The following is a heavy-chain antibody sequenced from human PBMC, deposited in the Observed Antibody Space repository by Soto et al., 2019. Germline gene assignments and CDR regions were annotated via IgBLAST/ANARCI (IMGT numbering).Heavy chain of an antibody. CDR1: GFTFSDYY. J-gene: IGHJ6*03. D-gene: IGHD6-6*01. CDR3: ARLGAATYSSSPYYYYYYMDV. V-gene: IGHV3-11*01. Sequence: GGSLRLSCAASGFTFSDYYMSWIRQAPGKGLEWVSYISSSGSTIYYADSVKGRFTISRDNAKNSLYLQMNSLRAEDTAVYYCARLGAATYSSSPYYYYYYMDVWGKGTTVTVSS. CDR2: ISSSGSTI.